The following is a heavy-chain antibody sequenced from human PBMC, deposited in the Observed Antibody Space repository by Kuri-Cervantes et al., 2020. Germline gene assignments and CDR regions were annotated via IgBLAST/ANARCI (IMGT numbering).Heavy chain of an antibody. J-gene: IGHJ4*02. Sequence: SETLSLTCTVSGCSISSGGYYWSWIRQPPGKGLEWIGSIYYSGSTYYNPSLKSRVTISVDTSKNQFSLKLSSVTAADTAVYYCARHYDFWSGYYDYWGQGTLVTVSS. CDR2: IYYSGST. CDR3: ARHYDFWSGYYDY. CDR1: GCSISSGGYY. D-gene: IGHD3-3*01. V-gene: IGHV4-39*01.